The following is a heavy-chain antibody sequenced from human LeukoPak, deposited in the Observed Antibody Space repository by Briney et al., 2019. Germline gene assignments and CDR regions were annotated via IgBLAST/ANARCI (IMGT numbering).Heavy chain of an antibody. CDR1: GFSVGGNY. D-gene: IGHD2-8*01. CDR2: FYIDGIA. CDR3: ARDRRRLRGQNGDGDAFDI. Sequence: GGSLRLSCTASGFSVGGNYISWVRQAPGKGLEWVSIFYIDGIAFHAASVKGRFTMSRDISKNSVDLQMNSLRAEDTAVYFCARDRRRLRGQNGDGDAFDIWGQGTRVTVSS. V-gene: IGHV3-53*01. J-gene: IGHJ3*02.